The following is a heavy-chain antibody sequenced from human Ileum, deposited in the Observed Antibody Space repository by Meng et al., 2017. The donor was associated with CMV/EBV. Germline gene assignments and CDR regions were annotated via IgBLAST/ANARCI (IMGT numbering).Heavy chain of an antibody. CDR3: ARRDRRFLEWLFDS. CDR2: IYRSGST. D-gene: IGHD3-3*01. V-gene: IGHV4-39*01. J-gene: IGHJ4*02. Sequence: GSLRLSCNVSGGSITSTSYYWGWIRQAPGKGLEWIGSIYRSGSTYTNPSLRSRITMSVDTSKNQFSLELSSVTAADTAVYFCARRDRRFLEWLFDSWGQGTLVTVSS. CDR1: GGSITSTSYY.